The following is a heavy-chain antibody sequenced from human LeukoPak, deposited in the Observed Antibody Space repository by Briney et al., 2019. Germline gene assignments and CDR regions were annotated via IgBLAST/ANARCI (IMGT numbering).Heavy chain of an antibody. CDR1: GYTFTSYG. CDR3: ARGLSPTYSSSRSVDY. CDR2: ISAYNGNT. J-gene: IGHJ4*02. Sequence: ASVKVSCKASGYTFTSYGISWVRQAPGQGLEWMGWISAYNGNTNYAQKLQGRVTMTTDTSTSTAYMELRSLRSDDTAVYYCARGLSPTYSSSRSVDYWGQGTLVTVSS. V-gene: IGHV1-18*01. D-gene: IGHD6-6*01.